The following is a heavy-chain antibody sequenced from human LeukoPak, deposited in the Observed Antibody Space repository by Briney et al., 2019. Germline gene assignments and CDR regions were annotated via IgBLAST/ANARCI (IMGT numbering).Heavy chain of an antibody. J-gene: IGHJ4*02. CDR1: GGSISSSSYY. V-gene: IGHV4-39*01. CDR3: ARLVVTGENFDY. CDR2: IYYSGST. D-gene: IGHD2-15*01. Sequence: PSETLSLTCTVSGGSISSSSYYWGWIRQPPGKGLEWIGSIYYSGSTYYNPSLKSRVTISVDTSKNQFFLKLSSVTAADTAVYYCARLVVTGENFDYWGQGTLVTVSS.